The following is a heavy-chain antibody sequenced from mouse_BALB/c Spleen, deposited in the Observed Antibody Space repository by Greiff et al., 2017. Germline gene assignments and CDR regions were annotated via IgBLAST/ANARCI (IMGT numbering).Heavy chain of an antibody. CDR2: INPSNGGT. Sequence: QVQLQQPGAELVKPGASVKLSCKASGYTFTSYYMYWVKQRPGQGLEWIGGINPSNGGTNFNEKFKSKATLTVDKSSSTAYMQLSSLTSEDSAVYYCTRRYYYGSWAWFAYWGQGTLVTVSA. J-gene: IGHJ3*01. CDR1: GYTFTSYY. D-gene: IGHD1-1*01. CDR3: TRRYYYGSWAWFAY. V-gene: IGHV1S81*02.